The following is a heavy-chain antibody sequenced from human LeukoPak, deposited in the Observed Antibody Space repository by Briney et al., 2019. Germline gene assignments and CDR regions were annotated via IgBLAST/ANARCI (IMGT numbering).Heavy chain of an antibody. J-gene: IGHJ4*02. CDR3: ASYMFWGVIGFDY. CDR2: ISSSGSTI. D-gene: IGHD3-16*02. Sequence: PGGSLRLSCAASGFTFSSYEMNWVRQAPGKGLEWVSYISSSGSTIYYADSVKGRFTISRDNAKNSLYLQMNSLKAEDTAVYYCASYMFWGVIGFDYWGQGTLVTVSS. CDR1: GFTFSSYE. V-gene: IGHV3-48*03.